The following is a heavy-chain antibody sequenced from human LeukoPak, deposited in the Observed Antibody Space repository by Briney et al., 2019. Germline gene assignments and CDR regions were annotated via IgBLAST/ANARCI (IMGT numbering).Heavy chain of an antibody. V-gene: IGHV3-21*01. Sequence: GGSLRLSCAASGFTFSSYSMNWVRQAPGKGLEWVLSISSSSSYIYYADSVKGRFTISRDNAKNSLYLQMNSLRAEDTAVYYCARDSSYDSSAPSPYYYYMDVWGKGTTVTVSS. CDR2: ISSSSSYI. J-gene: IGHJ6*03. CDR3: ARDSSYDSSAPSPYYYYMDV. D-gene: IGHD3-22*01. CDR1: GFTFSSYS.